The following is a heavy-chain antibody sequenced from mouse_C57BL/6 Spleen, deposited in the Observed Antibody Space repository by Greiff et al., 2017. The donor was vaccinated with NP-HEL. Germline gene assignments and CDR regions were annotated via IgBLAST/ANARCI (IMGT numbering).Heavy chain of an antibody. CDR1: GYTFTSYG. CDR3: ARKLYSNYEGFDY. D-gene: IGHD2-5*01. Sequence: QVHVKQSGAELARPGASVKLSCKASGYTFTSYGISWVKQRTGQGLEWIGEIYPRSGNTYYNEKFKGKATLTADKSSSTAYMELRSLTSEDSAVYFCARKLYSNYEGFDYWGQGTTLTVSS. J-gene: IGHJ2*01. V-gene: IGHV1-81*01. CDR2: IYPRSGNT.